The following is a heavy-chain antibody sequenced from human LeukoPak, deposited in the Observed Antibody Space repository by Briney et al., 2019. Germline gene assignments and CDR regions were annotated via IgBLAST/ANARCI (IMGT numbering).Heavy chain of an antibody. V-gene: IGHV1-69*04. J-gene: IGHJ4*02. CDR2: IIPILGTA. CDR3: HGVMITFGGVIVDY. D-gene: IGHD3-16*02. CDR1: GGTFISYA. Sequence: SVKVSCKASGGTFISYAISWVRQAPGQGLEGMGRIIPILGTANYAQKFQGRVTITADKSTSTAYMELSSLRSEDTAVYYCHGVMITFGGVIVDYWGQGTLVTVSS.